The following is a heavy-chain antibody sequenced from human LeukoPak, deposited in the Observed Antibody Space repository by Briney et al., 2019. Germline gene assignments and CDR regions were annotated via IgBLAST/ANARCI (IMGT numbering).Heavy chain of an antibody. CDR1: GFTFSSYW. CDR2: INTDGTST. J-gene: IGHJ5*02. CDR3: ARFIVVVPAAINWFDP. Sequence: GGPLRLSCVASGFTFSSYWMHWVRQSPGKGLVWVSRINTDGTSTTYADSVKGRFTISRDNDKNSLYLQMNSLRAEDAAVYYCARFIVVVPAAINWFDPWGQGTLVSVSS. V-gene: IGHV3-74*01. D-gene: IGHD2-2*01.